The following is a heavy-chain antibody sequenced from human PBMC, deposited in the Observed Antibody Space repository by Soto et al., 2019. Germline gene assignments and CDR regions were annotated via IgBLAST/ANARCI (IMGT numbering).Heavy chain of an antibody. CDR3: ARDPTVPGRLSGFDP. D-gene: IGHD2-2*01. V-gene: IGHV1-18*01. Sequence: QVQLVQSGAEVKKPGASVKVSCKASGYTFTSYGISWVRQAPGQGLDWMGWISAYNGNTNYAQKLKGRVTMTTDTSTSTAYMELRSLSSDDTAVYYCARDPTVPGRLSGFDPWGQGTLVTVSS. CDR1: GYTFTSYG. J-gene: IGHJ5*02. CDR2: ISAYNGNT.